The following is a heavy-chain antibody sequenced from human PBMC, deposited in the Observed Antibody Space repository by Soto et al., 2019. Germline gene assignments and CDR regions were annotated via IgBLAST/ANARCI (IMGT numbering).Heavy chain of an antibody. CDR3: AKGGYYSLFDI. CDR2: ISGSGGRT. D-gene: IGHD3-16*01. V-gene: IGHV3-23*01. Sequence: LRLSCVASGFPFSSYPMSWVRQTPGKGLEWVSGISGSGGRTYYADSVKGRFTISRDNSNNTLSLQMHILRVEDTAVYFCAKGGYYSLFDIWGQGTMVTVSS. CDR1: GFPFSSYP. J-gene: IGHJ3*02.